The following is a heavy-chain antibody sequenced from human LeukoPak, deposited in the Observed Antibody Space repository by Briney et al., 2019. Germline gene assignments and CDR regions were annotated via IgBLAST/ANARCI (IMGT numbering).Heavy chain of an antibody. J-gene: IGHJ4*02. V-gene: IGHV4-34*01. CDR2: INHSGST. Sequence: SETLSLTCAVYGGSFSGYYWSWIRQPPGKGLEWIGEINHSGSTNYNPSLKSRVTISVDTSKNQFSLELRSVTAADTAVYYCASQKMTTREFDSWGQGTRVTVSS. CDR1: GGSFSGYY. D-gene: IGHD5-24*01. CDR3: ASQKMTTREFDS.